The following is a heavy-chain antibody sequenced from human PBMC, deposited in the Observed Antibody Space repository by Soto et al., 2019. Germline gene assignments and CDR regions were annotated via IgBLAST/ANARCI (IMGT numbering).Heavy chain of an antibody. Sequence: QLQLQESGPGLVKPSETLSLTCTVSGGSISSSSYYWGWIRQPPGKGLEWIGSNSGSTYYNPSLKGRVTISVDTSKNQFSLKLSSVTAADTAVYYCARPQSHSSSYVDPWGQGALVTVSS. CDR2: NSGST. CDR1: GGSISSSSYY. J-gene: IGHJ5*02. CDR3: ARPQSHSSSYVDP. D-gene: IGHD6-13*01. V-gene: IGHV4-39*01.